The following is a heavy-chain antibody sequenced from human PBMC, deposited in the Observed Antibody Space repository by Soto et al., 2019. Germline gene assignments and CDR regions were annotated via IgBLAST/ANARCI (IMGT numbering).Heavy chain of an antibody. D-gene: IGHD4-17*01. CDR2: IYYSGST. Sequence: QVQLQESGPGLVKPSHTLSLTCTVSGGSISSGGYYWSWIRQHPGKGLEWIGYIYYSGSTYYNPSLKSRVTISVDTSKNQFSLMLSSVTAADTAVYYCARFITVTTSPWHFDYWGQGSLVTVSS. CDR3: ARFITVTTSPWHFDY. CDR1: GGSISSGGYY. V-gene: IGHV4-31*03. J-gene: IGHJ4*02.